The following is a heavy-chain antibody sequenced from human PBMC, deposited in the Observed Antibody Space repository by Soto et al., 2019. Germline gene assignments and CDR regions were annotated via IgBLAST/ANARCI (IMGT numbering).Heavy chain of an antibody. V-gene: IGHV3-23*01. D-gene: IGHD3-10*01. Sequence: GGSLRLSCAASGFTFSSYAMSWVRQAPGKGLEWVSAISGSGGSTYYADSVKGRFTISRDNSKNTLYLQMNSLRAEDTAVYYCAKADETHYYGSGSYYNDMYFDYWGQGTLVTVSS. CDR3: AKADETHYYGSGSYYNDMYFDY. CDR2: ISGSGGST. J-gene: IGHJ4*02. CDR1: GFTFSSYA.